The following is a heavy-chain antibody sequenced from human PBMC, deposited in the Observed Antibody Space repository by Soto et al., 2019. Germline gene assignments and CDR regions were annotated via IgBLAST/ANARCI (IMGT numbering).Heavy chain of an antibody. Sequence: QVQLVESGGGVVQPGRSLRLSCAASGFTFNSYAMHWVRQAPGKGLEWVAVISYDGSNKYYADSVKGRLTISRDNSKNPLYLQMNSLRAEDTAVYYCARERGYTVSPDFDYWGQGTLVTVSS. CDR2: ISYDGSNK. D-gene: IGHD5-18*01. J-gene: IGHJ4*02. CDR3: ARERGYTVSPDFDY. CDR1: GFTFNSYA. V-gene: IGHV3-30-3*01.